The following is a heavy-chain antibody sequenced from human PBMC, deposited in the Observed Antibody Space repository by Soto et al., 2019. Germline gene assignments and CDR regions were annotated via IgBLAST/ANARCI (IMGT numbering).Heavy chain of an antibody. D-gene: IGHD2-2*01. J-gene: IGHJ6*02. CDR1: GFIFSDYV. CDR3: ANRFVIVPAVLGRNYHYGMDV. V-gene: IGHV3-23*04. Sequence: EQLVESGGGVVQPGKSLRLSCAASGFIFSDYVINWVRQAPGKGLEWVCAIGGGGAGTSYSDSVKGRFTIFRDTSRNTVHMQMNSLRADDTAVYCCANRFVIVPAVLGRNYHYGMDVWGQGTTVTVSS. CDR2: IGGGGAGT.